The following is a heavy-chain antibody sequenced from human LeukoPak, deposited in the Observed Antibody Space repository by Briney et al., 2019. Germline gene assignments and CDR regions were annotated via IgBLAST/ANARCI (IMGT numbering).Heavy chain of an antibody. CDR3: AKARGFWSGYGVFDY. J-gene: IGHJ4*02. Sequence: GGSLRLSCAASGFTFSSYGMHWVRQAPGKGLEWVAVISYDGSNKYYADSVKGRFTISRDNSKNTLYLQMNSLRAEDTAVYYCAKARGFWSGYGVFDYWGQGTLVTVSS. CDR1: GFTFSSYG. V-gene: IGHV3-30*18. D-gene: IGHD3-3*01. CDR2: ISYDGSNK.